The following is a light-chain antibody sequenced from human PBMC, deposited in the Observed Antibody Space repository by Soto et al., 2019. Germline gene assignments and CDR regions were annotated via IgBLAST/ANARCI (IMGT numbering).Light chain of an antibody. Sequence: QSALTQPASVSGSPGQSITISCTGTSSDVGGYNYVSWYQQYPGKAPKVMIFDVSNRPSGVSDRFSGAKSDNTAFLTISGPHAENKADYYCSSYTSISTRLFGGGTKLTVL. J-gene: IGLJ3*02. CDR3: SSYTSISTRL. CDR1: SSDVGGYNY. CDR2: DVS. V-gene: IGLV2-14*01.